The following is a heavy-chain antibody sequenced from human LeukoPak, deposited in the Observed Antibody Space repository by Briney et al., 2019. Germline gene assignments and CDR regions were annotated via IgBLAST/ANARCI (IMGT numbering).Heavy chain of an antibody. CDR1: GFHFSSYW. V-gene: IGHV3-7*05. Sequence: GGSLRLSCAGSGFHFSSYWMSWVRQAPGKGLEWVANIKQDGSEKYYLDSVKGRFTISRDNAKNSLYLQMNSLRAEDTALYYCATSGLVRGGDDYWGQGTLVTVSS. J-gene: IGHJ4*02. CDR3: ATSGLVRGGDDY. D-gene: IGHD3-10*01. CDR2: IKQDGSEK.